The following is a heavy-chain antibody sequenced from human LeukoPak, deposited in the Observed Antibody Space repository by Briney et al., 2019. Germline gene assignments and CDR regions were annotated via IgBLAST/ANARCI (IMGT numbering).Heavy chain of an antibody. Sequence: GGSLRLSCAVCGFTIGSHFMGWVRHLPGKGLQCVAILEPSGNERNYVDSVKGRFSISRDNAQNSLSLQMNSLSADDTAVYYCARLGATSSGKYYFDYWGQGTLVTVSS. V-gene: IGHV3-7*01. D-gene: IGHD6-25*01. J-gene: IGHJ4*02. CDR2: LEPSGNER. CDR3: ARLGATSSGKYYFDY. CDR1: GFTIGSHF.